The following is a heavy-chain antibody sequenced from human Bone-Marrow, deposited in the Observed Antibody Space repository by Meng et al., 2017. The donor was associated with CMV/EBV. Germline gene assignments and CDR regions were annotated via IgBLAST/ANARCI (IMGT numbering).Heavy chain of an antibody. CDR3: ARDGSPSRDYAFDI. CDR2: ISSSSSYI. J-gene: IGHJ3*02. Sequence: GGSLRLSCVASGFTFSSYSMNWVRQAPGKGLEWVSSISSSSSYIYYADSVKGRFTISRDNAKNSLYLQMNSLGAEDTAGYYCARDGSPSRDYAFDIWGQGTMVTVSS. CDR1: GFTFSSYS. V-gene: IGHV3-21*01. D-gene: IGHD6-6*01.